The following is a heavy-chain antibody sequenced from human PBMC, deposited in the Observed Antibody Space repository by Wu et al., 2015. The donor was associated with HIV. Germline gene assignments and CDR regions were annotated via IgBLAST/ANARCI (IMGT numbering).Heavy chain of an antibody. Sequence: KTRGAVHVIISCKASGYTFTDYYIYWVRQAPGQGPEWMGWINSNRGGTKYAQKFQGRVTMSRDTAISTAYMELASLTSDDTAVYYCARLQSLHGLYSNADFWGQGTLVTVSS. CDR3: ARLQSLHGLYSNADF. V-gene: IGHV1-2*02. J-gene: IGHJ4*02. CDR2: INSNRGGT. CDR1: GYTFTDYY. D-gene: IGHD5-24*01.